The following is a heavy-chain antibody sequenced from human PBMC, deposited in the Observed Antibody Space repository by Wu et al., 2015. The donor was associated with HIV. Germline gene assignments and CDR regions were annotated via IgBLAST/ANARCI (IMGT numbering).Heavy chain of an antibody. J-gene: IGHJ6*02. D-gene: IGHD3-10*01. Sequence: QVQLVQSGAEVKKPGASVKVSCKAXVRLTSYGISWVRQAPGQGLEWMGWISAYNGNTNYAQKLQGRVTMTTDTSTSTAYMELRSLRSDDTAVYYCARGEVRGYGMDVWGQGTTVTGLL. CDR1: VRLTSYG. V-gene: IGHV1-18*01. CDR2: ISAYNGNT. CDR3: ARGEVRGYGMDV.